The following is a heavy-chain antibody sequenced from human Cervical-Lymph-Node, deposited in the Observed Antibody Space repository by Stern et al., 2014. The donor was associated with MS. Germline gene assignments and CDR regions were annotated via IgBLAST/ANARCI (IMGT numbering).Heavy chain of an antibody. CDR2: INTNTRNP. V-gene: IGHV7-4-1*02. J-gene: IGHJ4*02. CDR3: ARVARSAYHIDY. D-gene: IGHD3-16*01. Sequence: VQLVESGSELKKPGASVKLSCKASGYTFTNNAINWVRQAPGQGIEWMGWINTNTRNPTYAQDFTGRFVFSLDTSVSTAYLQINSLKTEDTAVYYCARVARSAYHIDYWGQGTLVTVS. CDR1: GYTFTNNA.